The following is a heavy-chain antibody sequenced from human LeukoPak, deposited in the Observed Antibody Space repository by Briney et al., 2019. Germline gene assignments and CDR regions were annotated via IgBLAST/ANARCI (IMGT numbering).Heavy chain of an antibody. Sequence: SETLSLTCAVYGGSFSGYYWSWIRQPPGKGLEWIGEVNHSGSTNYNPSLKSRVTISVDTSKNQFSLKLSSVTAADTAVYYCARLGEDTPLRFAFDIWSQGTMVTVSS. D-gene: IGHD3-3*01. V-gene: IGHV4-34*01. CDR3: ARLGEDTPLRFAFDI. J-gene: IGHJ3*02. CDR1: GGSFSGYY. CDR2: VNHSGST.